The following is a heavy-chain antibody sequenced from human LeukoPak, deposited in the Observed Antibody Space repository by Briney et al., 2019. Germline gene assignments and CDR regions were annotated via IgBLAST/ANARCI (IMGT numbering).Heavy chain of an antibody. D-gene: IGHD5-18*01. CDR1: GFTFSSYS. CDR2: ISSSSTYI. J-gene: IGHJ4*02. CDR3: ARSLGYSYVPFDY. Sequence: GSLRLSCAASGFTFSSYSMNWVRQAPGKGLEWVSSISSSSTYIYYADSVRGRFTISRDNAKNSLYLQMNSLRAEDTAVYYCARSLGYSYVPFDYWGQGTLVTVSS. V-gene: IGHV3-21*01.